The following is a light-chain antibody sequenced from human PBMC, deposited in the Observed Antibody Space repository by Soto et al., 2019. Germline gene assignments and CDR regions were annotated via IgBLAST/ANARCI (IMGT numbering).Light chain of an antibody. CDR3: QQSGSSQWT. V-gene: IGKV3-20*01. CDR2: GAS. Sequence: EVGWTQPQGSLSLFPGEKATLACRASQSVSSSYLAWYQQKPGQAPRLLIYGASSRATGIPDRFSGSGSGTDFALTISRLEHEDFEVYSCQQSGSSQWTLGQATKVDIK. CDR1: QSVSSSY. J-gene: IGKJ1*01.